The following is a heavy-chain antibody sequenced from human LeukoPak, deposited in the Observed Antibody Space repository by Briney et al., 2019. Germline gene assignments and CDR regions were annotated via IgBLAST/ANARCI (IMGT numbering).Heavy chain of an antibody. J-gene: IGHJ4*02. CDR2: ISGSGVDT. CDR3: AKDQSAIAAAGADGYFDN. Sequence: GGSLRLSCAASGFTFRNYAMSWVRQAPGKGLEWVSTISGSGVDTDYADSVKDRFPISRDNSRNTLYLQMNSLRAEDTAVYYCAKDQSAIAAAGADGYFDNWGQGTLVTVSS. D-gene: IGHD6-13*01. V-gene: IGHV3-23*01. CDR1: GFTFRNYA.